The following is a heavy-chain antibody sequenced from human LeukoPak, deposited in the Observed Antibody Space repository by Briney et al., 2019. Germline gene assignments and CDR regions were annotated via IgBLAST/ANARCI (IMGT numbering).Heavy chain of an antibody. CDR2: ISDDGSTK. D-gene: IGHD2-2*01. CDR3: ARDRAAALGYCSSTSCYSFDN. CDR1: GFTFSTYA. J-gene: IGHJ4*02. Sequence: GGSLRLSCAASGFTFSTYAMHWVRQAPGKGLEWVAVISDDGSTKYYADSVKGRFTISRDNSKNTLLLQMISLTAEDTAVYYCARDRAAALGYCSSTSCYSFDNWGQGTLVTVSS. V-gene: IGHV3-30*04.